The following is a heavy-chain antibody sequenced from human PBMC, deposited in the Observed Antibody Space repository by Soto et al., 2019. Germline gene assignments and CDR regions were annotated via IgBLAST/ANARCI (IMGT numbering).Heavy chain of an antibody. D-gene: IGHD3-22*01. Sequence: SVKVSCKASGGTFSSYAISWVRQAPGQGLEWMGEIIPIFGTANYAQKFQGRVTITADKSTSTAYMELSSLRSEDTAVYYCARERIYYDSSGYLAPGGIDYWGQGTLVTVSS. J-gene: IGHJ4*02. CDR2: IIPIFGTA. V-gene: IGHV1-69*06. CDR1: GGTFSSYA. CDR3: ARERIYYDSSGYLAPGGIDY.